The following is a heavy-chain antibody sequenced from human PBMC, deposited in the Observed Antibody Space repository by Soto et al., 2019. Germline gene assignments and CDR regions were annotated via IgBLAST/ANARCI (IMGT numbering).Heavy chain of an antibody. V-gene: IGHV3-30*14. J-gene: IGHJ3*01. CDR1: GFTFSDYV. CDR2: MTYDGATE. CDR3: ARVRLSIAVNDALDV. Sequence: QVRLVESGGGVVQPGTSLRLSCAASGFTFSDYVIHWVRQAAGKGLEWVATMTYDGATEYYADSVKGRFTMPPDNYKRALSLQMNSLRPDDTAVYYCARVRLSIAVNDALDVWGQGTRVTVSS. D-gene: IGHD3-3*02.